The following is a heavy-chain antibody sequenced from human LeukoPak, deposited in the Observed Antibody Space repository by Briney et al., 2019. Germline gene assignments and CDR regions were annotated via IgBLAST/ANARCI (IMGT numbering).Heavy chain of an antibody. CDR2: ISGGGTRT. CDR1: GFIFHTYA. V-gene: IGHV3-23*01. J-gene: IGHJ4*02. CDR3: AEGGGRGDYDLTGRFSTHFDS. D-gene: IGHD4-17*01. Sequence: SGGSLRLSCAASGFIFHTYAMGWVRQAPGKGPVWVSAISGGGTRTYYADSVTGRFTISRDNSKNTVYLQMNSLRGEDTAVYFCAEGGGRGDYDLTGRFSTHFDSWGQGTLVVVSS.